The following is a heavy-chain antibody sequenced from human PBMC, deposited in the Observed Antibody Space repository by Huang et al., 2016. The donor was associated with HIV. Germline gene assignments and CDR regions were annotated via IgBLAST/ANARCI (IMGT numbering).Heavy chain of an antibody. V-gene: IGHV3-9*01. CDR1: GFTFDDYA. CDR3: AKDWGYDFGAFDF. J-gene: IGHJ3*01. CDR2: IKWKSGNI. D-gene: IGHD3-16*01. Sequence: EVQLVESGGGLVRPGRSLRLPCAASGFTFDDYAMHWVRPNPGRGPEWVSSIKWKSGNIAYADYVRGRFTISRDNAKNSVYLQMNSLRPEDTALYYCAKDWGYDFGAFDFWGRGTMVTVSS.